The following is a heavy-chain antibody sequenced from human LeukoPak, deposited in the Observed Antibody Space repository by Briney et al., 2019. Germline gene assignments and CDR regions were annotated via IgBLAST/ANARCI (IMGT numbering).Heavy chain of an antibody. J-gene: IGHJ2*01. CDR2: IYSGGST. D-gene: IGHD3-10*01. Sequence: GGSLRLSCAASGFTVSSNYMSWVRQAPGKGLEWVSVIYSGGSTYYADSVKGRFTISRDNSKNTLYLQMNSLRAEDTAVYYCARDIGRYGSGILDLWGRGTLVTVSS. V-gene: IGHV3-53*05. CDR3: ARDIGRYGSGILDL. CDR1: GFTVSSNY.